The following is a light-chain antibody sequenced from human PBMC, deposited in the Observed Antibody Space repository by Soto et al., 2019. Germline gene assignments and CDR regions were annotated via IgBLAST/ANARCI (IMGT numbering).Light chain of an antibody. V-gene: IGKV1-39*01. CDR1: QTISTY. CDR2: DAS. Sequence: IEVTQSPSSLAASVGDRVTITCRASQTISTYVNWYRQKSGAAPELLIYDASTLQSGVPSRFRGGGSGTDFTLTISSLHLDDFANYYCQQSYNTPLTFGQGTKVEIK. J-gene: IGKJ1*01. CDR3: QQSYNTPLT.